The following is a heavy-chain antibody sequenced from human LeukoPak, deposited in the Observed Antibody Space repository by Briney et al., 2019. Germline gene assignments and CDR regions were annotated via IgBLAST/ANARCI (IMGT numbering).Heavy chain of an antibody. Sequence: SVKVSCKASGGTFSSYAISWVRQAPGQGLEWMGRIIPILGIANYAQKFQGRVTITADKSTSTAYMELSSLRSEDTAVYYCAREVGATPYYYYYYMDVWGKGTTVTVSS. J-gene: IGHJ6*03. CDR2: IIPILGIA. D-gene: IGHD1-26*01. V-gene: IGHV1-69*04. CDR3: AREVGATPYYYYYYMDV. CDR1: GGTFSSYA.